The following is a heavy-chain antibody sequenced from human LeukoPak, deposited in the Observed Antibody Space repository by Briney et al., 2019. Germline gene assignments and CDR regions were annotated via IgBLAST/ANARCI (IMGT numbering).Heavy chain of an antibody. V-gene: IGHV3-66*01. Sequence: GGSLRLSCAVSGFTVSSNYMSWVRQAPGKGLEWVSVIYSGGSTYYADSVKGRFTISRDNSKNTLYLQMNSLRAEDTAVYYCASGGPMITFGGVIVHWGQGTLVTVSS. CDR1: GFTVSSNY. CDR3: ASGGPMITFGGVIVH. CDR2: IYSGGST. D-gene: IGHD3-16*01. J-gene: IGHJ5*02.